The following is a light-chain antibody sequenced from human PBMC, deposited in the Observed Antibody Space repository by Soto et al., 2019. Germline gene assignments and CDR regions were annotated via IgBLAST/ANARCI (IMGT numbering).Light chain of an antibody. V-gene: IGKV3-15*01. J-gene: IGKJ1*01. CDR3: QQYNSWLWT. CDR2: GAS. CDR1: QCVSIE. Sequence: EMVMTQSPATLSVSPGEGATLSSRARQCVSIELAWYQQPPGHARRLLIYGASTRATGIPARFSGSGSGTEFTLIISSLQSEDSAVYYCQQYNSWLWTFGQGTKVDIK.